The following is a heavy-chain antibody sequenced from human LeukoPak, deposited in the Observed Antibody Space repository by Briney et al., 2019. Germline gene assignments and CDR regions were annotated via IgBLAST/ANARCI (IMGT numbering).Heavy chain of an antibody. CDR2: IYYSGST. V-gene: IGHV4-39*07. CDR1: GGSISSSSYY. CDR3: ARSVRYYGDYGGAFDY. J-gene: IGHJ4*02. D-gene: IGHD4-17*01. Sequence: SETLSLTCTVSGGSISSSSYYWGWIRQPPGKGLEWIGSIYYSGSTYYNPSLKSRVTISVDTSKNQFSLRLSSVTAADTAVYYCARSVRYYGDYGGAFDYWGQGTLVTVSS.